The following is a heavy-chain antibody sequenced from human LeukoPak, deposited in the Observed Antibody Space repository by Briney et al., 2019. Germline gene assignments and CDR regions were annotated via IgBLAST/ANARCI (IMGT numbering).Heavy chain of an antibody. CDR3: ARVYDFWTAFDI. CDR2: ISSSSSYI. Sequence: GGSLRLSCAASGFTFSSYSMNWVRQAPGKGLEWVSSISSSSSYIYYADSVKSRFTISRDNAKNSLYLQMNSLRAEDTAVYYCARVYDFWTAFDIWGQGTMVTVSS. D-gene: IGHD3-3*01. V-gene: IGHV3-21*01. J-gene: IGHJ3*02. CDR1: GFTFSSYS.